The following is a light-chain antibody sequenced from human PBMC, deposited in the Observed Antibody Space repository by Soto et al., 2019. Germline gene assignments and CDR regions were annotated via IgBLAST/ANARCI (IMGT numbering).Light chain of an antibody. CDR1: QSVSSSY. CDR2: GAS. J-gene: IGKJ1*01. V-gene: IGKV3-20*01. Sequence: QSATQTCMASQSVSSSYLAWYQQTPGQAPRLLIYGASSRGTGIPDMFSGSGSTTDLIVLLSRLSREAAAVYYYQQYASSGTFGPGTKVDIK. CDR3: QQYASSGT.